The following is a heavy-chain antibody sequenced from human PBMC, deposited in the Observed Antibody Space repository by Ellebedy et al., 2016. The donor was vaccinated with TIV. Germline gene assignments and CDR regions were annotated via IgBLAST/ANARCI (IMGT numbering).Heavy chain of an antibody. J-gene: IGHJ4*02. V-gene: IGHV3-23*01. Sequence: PGGSLRLSCSGSGFTFGSYAMAWVRQTPGKGLEWVSGIYAGGIEPHYADSVKGRFTISRDNSQNTLYLHMNSLRDEDTAIYYCAKGRGGGSDSSAPRYYFDYWGLGTLVTVSS. D-gene: IGHD3-22*01. CDR3: AKGRGGGSDSSAPRYYFDY. CDR2: IYAGGIEP. CDR1: GFTFGSYA.